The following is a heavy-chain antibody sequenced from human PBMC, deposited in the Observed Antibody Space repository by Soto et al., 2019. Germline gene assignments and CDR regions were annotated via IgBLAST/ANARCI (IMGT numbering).Heavy chain of an antibody. CDR3: ARGDRGGSGSPASYYYSGLDV. CDR2: VSAGGDMT. CDR1: GFTFSSYA. Sequence: DVQLLESGGHLVQPGGSLRLSCAASGFTFSSYAMSWVRQAPGKGLEWVSSVSAGGDMTYYSDSVKGRFTIARDNSNNARFLQMNSLRIEDTALYYCARGDRGGSGSPASYYYSGLDVWGQGPTVTVS. J-gene: IGHJ6*02. V-gene: IGHV3-23*01. D-gene: IGHD3-10*01.